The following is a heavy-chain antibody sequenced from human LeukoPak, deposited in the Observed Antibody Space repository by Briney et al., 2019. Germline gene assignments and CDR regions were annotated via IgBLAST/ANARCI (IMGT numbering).Heavy chain of an antibody. CDR2: INHSGST. V-gene: IGHV4-34*01. Sequence: SETLSLTCAVYGGSFSGYYWSWIRQPPGKGLEWIGEINHSGSTNYNPSLKSRVTISVDTPKNQFSLKLSSVTAADTAVYYCARFDIVVVPAAGDYGMDVWGQGTTVTVSS. CDR1: GGSFSGYY. D-gene: IGHD2-2*01. J-gene: IGHJ6*02. CDR3: ARFDIVVVPAAGDYGMDV.